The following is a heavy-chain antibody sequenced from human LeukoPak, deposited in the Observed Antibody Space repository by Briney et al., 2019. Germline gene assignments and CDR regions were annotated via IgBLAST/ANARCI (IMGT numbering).Heavy chain of an antibody. D-gene: IGHD2-15*01. CDR1: GGSISRGSYY. Sequence: SETLSLTCTVPGGSISRGSYYWCWIRQSAGKGLECIGRIYTSGSTNYNPSLKSRVTISVDTSKNQLYLKLSSVTAADTAVYYCASGSGGNLRSFVFWGQGILVTVSS. V-gene: IGHV4-61*02. CDR3: ASGSGGNLRSFVF. CDR2: IYTSGST. J-gene: IGHJ4*02.